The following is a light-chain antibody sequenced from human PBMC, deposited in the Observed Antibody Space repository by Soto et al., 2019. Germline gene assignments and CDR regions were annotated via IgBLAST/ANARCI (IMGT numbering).Light chain of an antibody. CDR3: QQYGSSPPYT. Sequence: EIVLTQSPGTLSLSPGERATLSCRAIQSVSSSYLAWYQQKPGRAPRLLIYGVSVRATGIPARFSSSGSGTDFTLTISRLEPEDFAVYYCQQYGSSPPYTFGQGTRLEIK. CDR2: GVS. J-gene: IGKJ5*01. CDR1: QSVSSSY. V-gene: IGKV3-20*01.